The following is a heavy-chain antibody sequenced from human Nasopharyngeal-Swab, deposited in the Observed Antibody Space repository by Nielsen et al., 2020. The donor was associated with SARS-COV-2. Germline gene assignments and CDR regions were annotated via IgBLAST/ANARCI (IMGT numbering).Heavy chain of an antibody. J-gene: IGHJ6*02. V-gene: IGHV1-8*01. CDR1: GYTFTSYD. CDR2: MNPNSGNT. Sequence: ASVKVSCKASGYTFTSYDINWVRQATGQGLEWMGWMNPNSGNTGYAQKFQGRVTMTRNTSISTAYMELSSLRSEDTAVYYCARATRGLADIVLMVYTMVYYGMDVWGQGTTVTVPS. D-gene: IGHD2-8*01. CDR3: ARATRGLADIVLMVYTMVYYGMDV.